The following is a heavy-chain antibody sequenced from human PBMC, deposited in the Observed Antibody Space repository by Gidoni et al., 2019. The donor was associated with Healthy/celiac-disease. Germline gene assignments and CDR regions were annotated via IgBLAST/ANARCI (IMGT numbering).Heavy chain of an antibody. D-gene: IGHD2-15*01. Sequence: EVQLLESGGGLVQPGGSLRRSCAAFGFPFRRDAISLVRQAPGKGVEWVSAVSGSGGSTYYAGAVKGQFTISRDNSKNTLYLQMNSLRAEDTAVYYCAKTCRGSCCSCLDPWGQGTLVTVSS. CDR1: GFPFRRDA. J-gene: IGHJ5*02. V-gene: IGHV3-23*01. CDR3: AKTCRGSCCSCLDP. CDR2: VSGSGGST.